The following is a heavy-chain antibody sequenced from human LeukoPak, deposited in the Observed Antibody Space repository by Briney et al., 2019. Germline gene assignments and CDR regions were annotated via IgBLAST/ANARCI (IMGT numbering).Heavy chain of an antibody. CDR2: INHSGST. D-gene: IGHD2-15*01. V-gene: IGHV4-34*01. CDR1: GGSFSGYY. J-gene: IGHJ5*02. Sequence: PSETLSLTCAVCGGSFSGYYWSWIRQPPGKGLEWIGEINHSGSTNYNPSLKSRVTISVDTSKNQFSLKLSSVTAADTAVYYCARHGRYCSGGSCYSWFDPWGQGTLVTVSS. CDR3: ARHGRYCSGGSCYSWFDP.